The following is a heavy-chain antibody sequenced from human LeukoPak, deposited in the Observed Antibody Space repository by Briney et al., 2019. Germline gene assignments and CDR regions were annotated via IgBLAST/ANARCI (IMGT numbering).Heavy chain of an antibody. Sequence: SQTLSLTCDISGDSVSSNSAVWNWIRQSPSRGLEWLGRTYYRSKWYNDYAASVRGRITINPDTSKNHLSLQLKSVSPEDTAVYYCARGDWYSNNWYSSKNYYYYMDAWGKGTTVTVSS. V-gene: IGHV6-1*01. J-gene: IGHJ6*03. CDR1: GDSVSSNSAV. CDR2: TYYRSKWYN. D-gene: IGHD4-11*01. CDR3: ARGDWYSNNWYSSKNYYYYMDA.